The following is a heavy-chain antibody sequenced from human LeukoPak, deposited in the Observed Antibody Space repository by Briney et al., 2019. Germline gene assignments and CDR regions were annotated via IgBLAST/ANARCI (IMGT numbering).Heavy chain of an antibody. Sequence: PGGSLRLSCAASGFTFSDYPMNWVRQAPGKGLEWVSVITGSGDNSFYGDSVKGRFTISRDNSKNTLYLQMNSLRVEDTAVYYCAKDLEVLWFGDPTDASDIWGQGTMVTVAS. V-gene: IGHV3-23*01. CDR1: GFTFSDYP. D-gene: IGHD3-10*01. CDR2: ITGSGDNS. CDR3: AKDLEVLWFGDPTDASDI. J-gene: IGHJ3*02.